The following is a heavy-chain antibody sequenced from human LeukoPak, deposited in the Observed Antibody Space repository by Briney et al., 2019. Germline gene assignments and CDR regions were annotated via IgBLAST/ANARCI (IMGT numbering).Heavy chain of an antibody. J-gene: IGHJ4*02. CDR2: IYHSGTT. CDR3: AREIGGGTYSGADY. V-gene: IGHV4-38-2*02. D-gene: IGHD1-26*01. Sequence: SETLSLTCAVSGYSISSGYYWGWIRQSPGKGLEWIGSIYHSGTTYYNPSLKSRVAVSVDRSRNQLSLNLTSVTAADTAVFYCAREIGGGTYSGADYWGQGTLVTVSS. CDR1: GYSISSGYY.